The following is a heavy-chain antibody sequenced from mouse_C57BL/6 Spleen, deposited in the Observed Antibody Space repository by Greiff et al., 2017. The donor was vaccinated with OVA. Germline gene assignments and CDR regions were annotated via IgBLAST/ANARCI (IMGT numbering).Heavy chain of an antibody. D-gene: IGHD4-1*01. CDR1: GFNIKDYY. CDR2: IDPEDGET. J-gene: IGHJ3*01. V-gene: IGHV14-2*01. Sequence: DVQLVESGAELVKPGASVKLSCTASGFNIKDYYMHWVKQRTEQGLEWIGRIDPEDGETKYAPKFQGKATITADTSSNTAYLQLSSLTSEDTAVYYCARSYRGWDPFAYWGQGTLVTVSA. CDR3: ARSYRGWDPFAY.